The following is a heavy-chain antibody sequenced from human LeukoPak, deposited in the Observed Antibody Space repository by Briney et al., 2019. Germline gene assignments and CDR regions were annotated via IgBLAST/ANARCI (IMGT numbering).Heavy chain of an antibody. Sequence: GGSLRLSCAASGFTVSSHYMSWVRQAPGKVLEWVSLLCGGITYYADSVKGRFTISRDNSKNTLYLQMNSLRAEDTAVYYCARGTDFWSGYVQIWGQGTMVIVSS. V-gene: IGHV3-53*01. CDR1: GFTVSSHY. D-gene: IGHD3-3*01. CDR2: LCGGIT. J-gene: IGHJ3*02. CDR3: ARGTDFWSGYVQI.